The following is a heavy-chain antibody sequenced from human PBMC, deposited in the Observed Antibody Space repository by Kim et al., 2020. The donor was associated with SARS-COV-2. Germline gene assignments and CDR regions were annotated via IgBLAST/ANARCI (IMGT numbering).Heavy chain of an antibody. CDR2: GNT. Sequence: GNTKYSQTFQGRVTITRNTSASTAYMELSSLRSEDTAVYYCARVTGYFDLWGRGTLVTVSS. V-gene: IGHV1-3*01. CDR3: ARVTGYFDL. J-gene: IGHJ2*01.